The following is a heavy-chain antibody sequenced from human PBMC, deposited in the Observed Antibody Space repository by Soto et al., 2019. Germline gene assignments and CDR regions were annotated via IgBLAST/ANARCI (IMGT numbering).Heavy chain of an antibody. V-gene: IGHV3-23*01. CDR3: AMYSSSWWYYFDY. J-gene: IGHJ4*02. CDR2: ISGSGGST. Sequence: GGSLRLSCAASGFTFSSYAMSWVRQAPGKGLEWVSAISGSGGSTYYADSVKGRFTISRDNSKNTLYLQMNSLRAEDTAVYYCAMYSSSWWYYFDYWGQGTLVTVSS. CDR1: GFTFSSYA. D-gene: IGHD6-13*01.